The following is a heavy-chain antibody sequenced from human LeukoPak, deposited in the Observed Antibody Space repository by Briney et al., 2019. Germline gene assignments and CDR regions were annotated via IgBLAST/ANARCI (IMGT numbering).Heavy chain of an antibody. J-gene: IGHJ4*02. CDR2: IIPIFGTA. CDR1: GGTFSSYA. CDR3: ARDLGGQWLGFYFDY. D-gene: IGHD6-19*01. Sequence: GASVKVSCKASGGTFSSYAISWVRQAPGQGLEWMGGIIPIFGTANYAQKFQGRVTITADESTSTAYMELSSLRSEDTAVYYCARDLGGQWLGFYFDYWGQGTLVTVSS. V-gene: IGHV1-69*13.